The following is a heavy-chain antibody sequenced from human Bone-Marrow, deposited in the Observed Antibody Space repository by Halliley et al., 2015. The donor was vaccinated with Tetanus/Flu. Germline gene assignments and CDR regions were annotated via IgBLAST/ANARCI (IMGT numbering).Heavy chain of an antibody. J-gene: IGHJ4*02. CDR2: IHHSGTT. D-gene: IGHD3-22*01. CDR3: ARSLYYYESSGSYFFDY. V-gene: IGHV4-4*02. CDR1: GDSISNSRW. Sequence: GLVKPSGTLSLTCAVSGDSISNSRWWSWVRQPPGKGLEWIGDIHHSGTTNYNPSLKSRVTLSVDKSKKRFSLKLTSVTAADTAVYYCARSLYYYESSGSYFFDYWGQGTLVTVSS.